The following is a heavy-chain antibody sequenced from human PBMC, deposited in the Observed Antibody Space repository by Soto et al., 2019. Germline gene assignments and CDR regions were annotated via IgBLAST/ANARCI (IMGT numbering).Heavy chain of an antibody. V-gene: IGHV4-61*01. J-gene: IGHJ4*02. Sequence: PSETLSLTCTVSGGSISSGSYYWSWIRQPPGKGLEWIGYIYYSGSTNYNPSLKSRVTISVDTSKNQFSLKLSSVTAADTAVYYCARGLGFGGYEYYFDYWGQGTLVTVSS. D-gene: IGHD5-12*01. CDR1: GGSISSGSYY. CDR3: ARGLGFGGYEYYFDY. CDR2: IYYSGST.